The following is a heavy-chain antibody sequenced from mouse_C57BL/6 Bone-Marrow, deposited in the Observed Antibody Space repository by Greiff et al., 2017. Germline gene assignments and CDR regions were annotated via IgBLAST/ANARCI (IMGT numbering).Heavy chain of an antibody. CDR1: GYTFTSYW. D-gene: IGHD1-1*01. V-gene: IGHV1-59*01. Sequence: VQLQQSGAELVRPGTSVKLSCKASGYTFTSYWMHWVKQRPGQGLEWIGVIDPSDSYTNYNQKFKGKATLTVYTSSSTDYMQLSSLTSEDSAVYYVARGAGSSPYWYFDVWGTGTTVTVSS. CDR2: IDPSDSYT. J-gene: IGHJ1*03. CDR3: ARGAGSSPYWYFDV.